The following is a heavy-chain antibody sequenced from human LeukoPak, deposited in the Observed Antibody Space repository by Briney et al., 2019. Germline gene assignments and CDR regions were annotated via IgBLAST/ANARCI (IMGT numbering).Heavy chain of an antibody. Sequence: GGSLRLSCAASGFTFSDYYMSWIRQAPGKGLEWVSYISSSSSYTNYADSVKGRFTISRDNAKNSLYLQMNSLRAEDTAVYYCARDVRIAVADSFDYWGQGTLVTVSS. CDR3: ARDVRIAVADSFDY. D-gene: IGHD6-19*01. J-gene: IGHJ4*02. CDR1: GFTFSDYY. V-gene: IGHV3-11*06. CDR2: ISSSSSYT.